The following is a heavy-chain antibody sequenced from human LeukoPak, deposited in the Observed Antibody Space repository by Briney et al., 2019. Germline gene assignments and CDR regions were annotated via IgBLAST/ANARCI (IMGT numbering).Heavy chain of an antibody. V-gene: IGHV4-38-2*01. J-gene: IGHJ3*02. CDR1: GYSISGGYY. D-gene: IGHD2-2*02. CDR3: ASLGVVPGAIPDAFDI. Sequence: PSETLSLTCAVSGYSISGGYYWGWIRQPPGKGLEWIGSIYHGGSAFYNPSLKSRVTISADTSKNQFSLKLSSVTAADTAVYYCASLGVVPGAIPDAFDIWGQGTMVIVSS. CDR2: IYHGGSA.